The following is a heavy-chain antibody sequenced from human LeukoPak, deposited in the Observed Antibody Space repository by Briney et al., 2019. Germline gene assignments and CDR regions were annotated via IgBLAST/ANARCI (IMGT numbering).Heavy chain of an antibody. CDR3: ARGARRRPLGYCSGGSCCENFDY. V-gene: IGHV1-2*02. CDR2: INPNRGDT. CDR1: GYTFIGYY. D-gene: IGHD2-15*01. J-gene: IGHJ4*02. Sequence: ASVKVSCKASGYTFIGYYMHWVRQAPGQGLEWMGWINPNRGDTNYAQSFQGRVTMTRDTSISTAYMELSRLRSDDTAVYYCARGARRRPLGYCSGGSCCENFDYWGQGTLVTVSS.